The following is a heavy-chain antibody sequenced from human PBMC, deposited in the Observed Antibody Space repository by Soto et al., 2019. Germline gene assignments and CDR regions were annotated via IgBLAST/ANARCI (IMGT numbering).Heavy chain of an antibody. CDR1: GFTFSSYA. Sequence: EVQLLESGGGLVQPGGSLRVSCAASGFTFSSYAMSWVRQAPGKGLEWVSAISGSGGSTYYADSVKGRFTISRDNSKNTLYLQMNSLRAEDTAVYYCAKGSCIATPLAGYFDYWRQGTLVTVSS. D-gene: IGHD6-13*01. CDR2: ISGSGGST. V-gene: IGHV3-23*01. CDR3: AKGSCIATPLAGYFDY. J-gene: IGHJ4*02.